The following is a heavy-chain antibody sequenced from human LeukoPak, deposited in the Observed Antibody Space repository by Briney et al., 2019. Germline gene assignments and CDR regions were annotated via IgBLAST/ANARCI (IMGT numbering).Heavy chain of an antibody. CDR2: IKRKSDGGTT. CDR3: TTSGGGWGYFDF. J-gene: IGHJ4*02. Sequence: PGGSLRLSCAASGFTFSNAWMTWVRQVPGKGLEWVGRIKRKSDGGTTDYAAPVKGRFTISRDDSKNMLYLQMNNLKTEDTSVSYLTTSGGGWGYFDFWGQGTLVTVSS. CDR1: GFTFSNAW. V-gene: IGHV3-15*01. D-gene: IGHD6-19*01.